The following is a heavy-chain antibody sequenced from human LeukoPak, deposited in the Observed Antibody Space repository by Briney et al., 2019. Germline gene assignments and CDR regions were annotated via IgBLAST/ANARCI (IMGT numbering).Heavy chain of an antibody. Sequence: ASVKVSCKSSGYTFTGYYMHWLRQAPGQGLGWMGWINPNSGGTNYAQKFQGRVTMTRDTSISTAYMELSRLRSDDTAVYYCARVEQYAYCGGDCSNGSDYWGQGTLVTVSS. J-gene: IGHJ4*02. CDR3: ARVEQYAYCGGDCSNGSDY. CDR2: INPNSGGT. D-gene: IGHD2-21*02. CDR1: GYTFTGYY. V-gene: IGHV1-2*02.